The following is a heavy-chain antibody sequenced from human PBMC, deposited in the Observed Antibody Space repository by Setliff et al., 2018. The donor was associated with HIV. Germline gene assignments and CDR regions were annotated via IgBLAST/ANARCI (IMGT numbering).Heavy chain of an antibody. CDR1: GGSISSSSYY. CDR2: IYYSGST. CDR3: ARVPRITTLRNAFDI. D-gene: IGHD3-3*01. V-gene: IGHV4-39*07. Sequence: SETLSLTCTVSGGSISSSSYYWGWIRQPPGKGLEWIGSIYYSGSTYYNPSLKSRVTISVDTSKNQFSLKLSSVTAADTAIYYCARVPRITTLRNAFDIWGQGTMVTVSS. J-gene: IGHJ3*02.